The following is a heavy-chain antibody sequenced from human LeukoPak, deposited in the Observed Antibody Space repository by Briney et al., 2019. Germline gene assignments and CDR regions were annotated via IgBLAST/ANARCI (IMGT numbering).Heavy chain of an antibody. CDR1: GFTFSSYA. Sequence: GGSLRLSCAASGFTFSSYAMHWVRPAPGKGLEWVAVISYDGSNKYYADSVKGRFTISRDSSKNTLYLQMNSLRAEDTAVYYCAKRGSTWDLDYWGQGTLVTVSS. J-gene: IGHJ4*02. CDR2: ISYDGSNK. CDR3: AKRGSTWDLDY. V-gene: IGHV3-33*06. D-gene: IGHD6-13*01.